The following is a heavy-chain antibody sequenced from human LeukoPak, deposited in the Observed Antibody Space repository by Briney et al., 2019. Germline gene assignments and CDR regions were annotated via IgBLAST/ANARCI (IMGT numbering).Heavy chain of an antibody. Sequence: ASVKVSCKASGGTFSSYAISWVRQAPGQGLEWMGWINPNSGGTNYAQKFQGRVTMTRDTSISTAYMELSRLRSDDTAVYYCARLTTVTPGYWGQGTLVTVSS. CDR2: INPNSGGT. V-gene: IGHV1-2*02. CDR3: ARLTTVTPGY. CDR1: GGTFSSYA. D-gene: IGHD4-17*01. J-gene: IGHJ4*02.